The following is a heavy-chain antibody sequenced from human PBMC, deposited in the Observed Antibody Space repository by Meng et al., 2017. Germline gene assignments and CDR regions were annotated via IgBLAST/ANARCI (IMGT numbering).Heavy chain of an antibody. V-gene: IGHV4-34*01. D-gene: IGHD3-22*01. CDR3: ARVPMYYYDSSGYYLFDY. CDR2: INHSGST. Sequence: HVQLQQWGAGLLKPSETLSLTCAVYGGSFSGYYWSWIRQPPGKGLEWIGEINHSGSTNYNPSLKSRVTISVDTSKNQFSLKLSSVTAADTAVYYCARVPMYYYDSSGYYLFDYWGQGTLVTVSS. J-gene: IGHJ4*02. CDR1: GGSFSGYY.